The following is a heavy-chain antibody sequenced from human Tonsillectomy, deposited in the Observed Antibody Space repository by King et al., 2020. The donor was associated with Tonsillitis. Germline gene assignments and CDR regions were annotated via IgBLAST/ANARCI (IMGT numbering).Heavy chain of an antibody. Sequence: VQLVESGAEVKKPGSSVKVSCKASGGTFSSYAISWVRQAPGQGLEWMGRIIPILGIANYAQKVQGRVTITADKSTSTAYMELSSLRSEDTAVYYCARVGLGDYSGSGSNWFDPWGQGTLVTVSS. J-gene: IGHJ5*02. V-gene: IGHV1-69*09. CDR3: ARVGLGDYSGSGSNWFDP. CDR2: IIPILGIA. CDR1: GGTFSSYA. D-gene: IGHD3-10*01.